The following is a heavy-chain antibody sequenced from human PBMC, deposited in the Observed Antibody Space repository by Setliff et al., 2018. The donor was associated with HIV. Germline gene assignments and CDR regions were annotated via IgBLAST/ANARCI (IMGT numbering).Heavy chain of an antibody. CDR2: ISVYSGNT. CDR3: ARNPEMAALNYFYYYMDV. CDR1: GYTFTSYG. V-gene: IGHV1-18*01. Sequence: ASVKVSCKASGYTFTSYGISWVRQAPGQGLEWVGWISVYSGNTNYAQKLQGRVTLTTDTSTSTAYMELRSLRFDDTAVYYCARNPEMAALNYFYYYMDVWGKGTTVTVSS. J-gene: IGHJ6*03. D-gene: IGHD6-19*01.